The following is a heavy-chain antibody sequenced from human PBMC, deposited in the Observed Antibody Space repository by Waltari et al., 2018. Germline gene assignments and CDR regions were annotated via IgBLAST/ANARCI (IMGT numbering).Heavy chain of an antibody. CDR2: IQRSGRT. CDR3: ARDRGRGIYLDS. D-gene: IGHD2-15*01. CDR1: GDSMSSGDW. J-gene: IGHJ4*02. Sequence: QMQLQDSGPGLVKPSGTLSVTCTVSGDSMSSGDWWSWVSQSPEKGLEWIGQIQRSGRTHYNPSFESRVTISMDSSNNQFSLKVTSTTAADTAVYYCARDRGRGIYLDSWGRGTLVTVSP. V-gene: IGHV4-4*02.